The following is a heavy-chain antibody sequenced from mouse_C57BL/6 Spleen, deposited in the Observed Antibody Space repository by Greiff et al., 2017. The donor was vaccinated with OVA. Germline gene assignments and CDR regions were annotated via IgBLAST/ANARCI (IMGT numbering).Heavy chain of an antibody. D-gene: IGHD2-4*01. CDR2: ISDGGSYT. V-gene: IGHV5-4*01. CDR3: ARDVITTYYDAMDY. J-gene: IGHJ4*01. Sequence: EVQGVESGGGLVKPGGSLKLSCAASGFTFSSYALSWVRQTPEKRLEWVATISDGGSYTYYPDNVKGRFTISRDNAKNNRYLQMSHLKSEDTAMYYCARDVITTYYDAMDYWGQGTSVTVSS. CDR1: GFTFSSYA.